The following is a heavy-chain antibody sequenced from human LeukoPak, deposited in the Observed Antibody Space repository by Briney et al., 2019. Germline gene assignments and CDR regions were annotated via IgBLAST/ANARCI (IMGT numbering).Heavy chain of an antibody. CDR2: ISSSSSYI. CDR1: GFTFSSYS. J-gene: IGHJ4*02. D-gene: IGHD6-13*01. V-gene: IGHV3-21*01. Sequence: GGSLRLSCAASGFTFSSYSMNWVRQAPGKGLEWVSSISSSSSYIYYADSVKGRFTISRDNAKNSLHLQMNSLRAEDTAVYYCARAPIAAAGENWGQGTLVTVSS. CDR3: ARAPIAAAGEN.